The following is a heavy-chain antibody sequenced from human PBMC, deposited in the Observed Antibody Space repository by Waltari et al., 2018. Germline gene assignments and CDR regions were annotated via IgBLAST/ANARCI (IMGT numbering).Heavy chain of an antibody. Sequence: QVQLQESGPGLVKPSETLSLTCTVSGGSISSYYWSWIRQPPGKGLEWIGYISYSGSTNYTPALKSRVTISVDTSKNQFSLKLSSVTAADTAVYYCASPSGYYPGDAFDIWGQGTMVTVSS. CDR2: ISYSGST. J-gene: IGHJ3*02. CDR1: GGSISSYY. CDR3: ASPSGYYPGDAFDI. D-gene: IGHD3-3*01. V-gene: IGHV4-59*01.